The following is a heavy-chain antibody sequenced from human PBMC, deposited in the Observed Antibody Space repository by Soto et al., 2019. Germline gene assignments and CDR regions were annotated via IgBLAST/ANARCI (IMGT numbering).Heavy chain of an antibody. V-gene: IGHV4-31*03. J-gene: IGHJ4*02. CDR3: ASGHDAYKVRY. CDR1: GGSISSGGTGSY. Sequence: QVQLQESGPGLVKPSQTLSLTCTVSGGSISSGGTGSYGTWIRQLPWKGLEWIGYIYYTGNTYYNPYLKSRPTISIDTSENQFSLKLTSVTAADTAVYFCASGHDAYKVRYWGQGTLVTVSS. D-gene: IGHD1-1*01. CDR2: IYYTGNT.